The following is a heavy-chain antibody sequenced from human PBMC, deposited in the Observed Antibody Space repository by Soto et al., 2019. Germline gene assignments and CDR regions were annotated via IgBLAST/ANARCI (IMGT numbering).Heavy chain of an antibody. CDR3: ARSGYYYDSSAYYYDY. CDR2: THYSGPT. Sequence: QLQLQESGPGLVKPSETLSLTCSVSGVSISGSPYYWGWIRQAPGKGLEWIGNTHYSGPTYYCPSLKSRVIISVDTSKNHFSLKPTSVTATDTALYYCARSGYYYDSSAYYYDYWGQGTLVTVSS. D-gene: IGHD3-22*01. CDR1: GVSISGSPYY. V-gene: IGHV4-39*02. J-gene: IGHJ4*02.